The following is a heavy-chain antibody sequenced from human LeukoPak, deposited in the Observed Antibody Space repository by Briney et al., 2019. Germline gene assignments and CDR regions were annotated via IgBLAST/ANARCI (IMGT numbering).Heavy chain of an antibody. CDR2: ISSSSTYI. Sequence: GGSLRLSCAASGFTFSSYSMNWVRQAPGKGLEWVSSISSSSTYIYYADSLKGRFTISRDNAKNSLYLQMSSLRAEDTAVYYCAKEAYDSSGYYFDYWGQGTLVTVSS. D-gene: IGHD3-22*01. CDR3: AKEAYDSSGYYFDY. J-gene: IGHJ4*02. V-gene: IGHV3-21*04. CDR1: GFTFSSYS.